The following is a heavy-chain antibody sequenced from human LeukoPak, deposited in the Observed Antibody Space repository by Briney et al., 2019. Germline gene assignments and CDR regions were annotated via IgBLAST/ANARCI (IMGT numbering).Heavy chain of an antibody. Sequence: PGGSLRLSCEASGFSFSTREMNWVRQAPGKGPEWVSYIISSGSTTYYADSVQGRFTTSRDNAKNLLFLQMNSLRPEDTGVYYCARIDRDFYYMDVWGKGTTVTVSS. D-gene: IGHD3-22*01. V-gene: IGHV3-48*03. J-gene: IGHJ6*03. CDR1: GFSFSTRE. CDR2: IISSGSTT. CDR3: ARIDRDFYYMDV.